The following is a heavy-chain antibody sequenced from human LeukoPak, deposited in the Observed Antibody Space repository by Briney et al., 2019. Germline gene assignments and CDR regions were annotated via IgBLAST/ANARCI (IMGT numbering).Heavy chain of an antibody. CDR3: ARYDFWSGYSYYFDY. Sequence: PGGSLRLSCAASGFTFSSYEMNWVRQAPGKGLEWVSYISSSGSTIYHADSVKGRFTISRDNAKNSLYLQMNSLRAEDTAVYYCARYDFWSGYSYYFDYWGQGTLVTVSS. J-gene: IGHJ4*02. CDR2: ISSSGSTI. V-gene: IGHV3-48*03. CDR1: GFTFSSYE. D-gene: IGHD3-3*01.